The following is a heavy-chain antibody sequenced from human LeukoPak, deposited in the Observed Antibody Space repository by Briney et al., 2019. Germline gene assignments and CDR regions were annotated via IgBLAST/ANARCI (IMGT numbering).Heavy chain of an antibody. CDR1: GGSFSGYY. Sequence: PSETLSLTCAVYGGSFSGYYWSWIRQPPGKGLEWIGEINHSGSTNYNPSLKSRVTISVDKSKNQFSLKLSSVTAADTAVYYCARQWLQSGYLDYWGQGTLVTVSS. V-gene: IGHV4-34*01. CDR2: INHSGST. D-gene: IGHD5-12*01. J-gene: IGHJ4*02. CDR3: ARQWLQSGYLDY.